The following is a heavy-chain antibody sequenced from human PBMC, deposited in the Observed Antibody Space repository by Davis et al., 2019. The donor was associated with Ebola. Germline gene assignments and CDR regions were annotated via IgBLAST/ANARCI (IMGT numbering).Heavy chain of an antibody. J-gene: IGHJ4*02. V-gene: IGHV3-7*03. CDR2: IKQDGSEK. Sequence: ESLKLSCAASGFTFSSYWMSWVRQAPGKGLEWVANIKQDGSEKYYVDSVKGRFTISRDNAKNSLYLQMNSLRAEDTAVYYCAREGTIRGVNFDYWGQGTLVTVSS. D-gene: IGHD3-10*01. CDR1: GFTFSSYW. CDR3: AREGTIRGVNFDY.